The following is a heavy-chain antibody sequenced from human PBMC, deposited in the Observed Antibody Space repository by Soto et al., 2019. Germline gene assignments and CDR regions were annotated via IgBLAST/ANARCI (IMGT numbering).Heavy chain of an antibody. J-gene: IGHJ4*02. CDR1: GGTISNYA. D-gene: IGHD3-22*01. V-gene: IGHV1-69*12. Sequence: QVQLVQSGAEVKKPGSSVKVSCKASGGTISNYAISWVRQAPGQGLEWMGGIIPIFTTANYAQKFQGRVTITADESTSAVYMELSSLISEDTAVYYCARGWRDSSGYYYRYWGQGTLVTVSS. CDR2: IIPIFTTA. CDR3: ARGWRDSSGYYYRY.